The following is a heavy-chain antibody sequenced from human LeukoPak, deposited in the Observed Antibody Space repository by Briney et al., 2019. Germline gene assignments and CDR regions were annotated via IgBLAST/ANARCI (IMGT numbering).Heavy chain of an antibody. V-gene: IGHV4-34*01. Sequence: SETRSFVSAVKGGSFGGDYWRGVGQPPGKGLEWIGEINHSGSTNYNPSLKSRVTISVDTSKNQFSLKLSSVTAADTAVYYCASGPGYGYIDYWGQGTLVTVSS. CDR3: ASGPGYGYIDY. CDR1: GGSFGGDY. D-gene: IGHD6-13*01. J-gene: IGHJ4*02. CDR2: INHSGST.